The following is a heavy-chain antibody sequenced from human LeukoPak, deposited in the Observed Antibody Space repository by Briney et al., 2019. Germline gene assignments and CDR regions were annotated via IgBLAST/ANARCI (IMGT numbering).Heavy chain of an antibody. J-gene: IGHJ4*02. D-gene: IGHD1-14*01. CDR3: AYNRDFALDN. Sequence: PSETLSLTCAVSGVPIASHSWWSWVRQPPGKGLEWIGEVYHTGGANYKPSLKSRVTMSVDTSNNHFSLKLTSVTAADTAVYFCAYNRDFALDNWGQGTLVTVSS. V-gene: IGHV4/OR15-8*01. CDR2: VYHTGGA. CDR1: GVPIASHSW.